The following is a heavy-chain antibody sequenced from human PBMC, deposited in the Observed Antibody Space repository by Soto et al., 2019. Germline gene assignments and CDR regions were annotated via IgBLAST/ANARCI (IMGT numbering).Heavy chain of an antibody. D-gene: IGHD1-26*01. V-gene: IGHV3-53*01. CDR3: ARSGSLVNGFDY. J-gene: IGHJ4*02. CDR1: GFTVYNHF. CDR2: IYSGGTT. Sequence: PGGSLRLSCAASGFTVYNHFLNWVRQAPGKGLEWVSVIYSGGTTFYADSVKGRFTISRDNSKNTLYLQMNSLRVEDTAVYYCARSGSLVNGFDYWGQGTLVTVSS.